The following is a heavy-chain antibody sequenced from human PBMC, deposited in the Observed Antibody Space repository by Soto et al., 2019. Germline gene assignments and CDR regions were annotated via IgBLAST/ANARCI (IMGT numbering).Heavy chain of an antibody. CDR2: INHSGST. V-gene: IGHV4-34*01. CDR1: GGSFSGYY. CDR3: ARNAPSPYYDYVWGSYRPAYFDY. D-gene: IGHD3-16*02. Sequence: PSETLSLTCAVYGGSFSGYYWTWIRQPPGTGLEWIGEINHSGSTNYNPSLKSRVTISVDTSKNQFSLKLSSVTAADTAVYYCARNAPSPYYDYVWGSYRPAYFDYWGQGTLVTVSS. J-gene: IGHJ4*02.